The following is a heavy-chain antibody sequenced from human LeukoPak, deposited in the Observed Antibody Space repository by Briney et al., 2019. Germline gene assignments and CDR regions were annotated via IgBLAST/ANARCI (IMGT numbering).Heavy chain of an antibody. J-gene: IGHJ4*02. Sequence: ASVKVSCKASGYTFTGYYMHWVRQAPGQGLEWMGRINPNSGGTNYAQKFQGRVTMTRDTSISTAYMELSGLRSDDTAVYYCARDHCSGGSCYDFVDYWGQGTLVTVSS. D-gene: IGHD2-15*01. V-gene: IGHV1-2*06. CDR2: INPNSGGT. CDR1: GYTFTGYY. CDR3: ARDHCSGGSCYDFVDY.